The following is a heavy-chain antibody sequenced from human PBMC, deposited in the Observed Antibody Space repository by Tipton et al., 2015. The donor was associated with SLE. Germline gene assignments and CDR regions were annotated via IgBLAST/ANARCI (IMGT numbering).Heavy chain of an antibody. J-gene: IGHJ4*02. CDR3: ARDRGQWLVDY. CDR1: GGSISSHY. Sequence: TLSLTCTVSGGSISSHYWRWIRQPPGKGLEWIGYIYYSGSTNYNPSLKSRVTISVDTSKNQFSLKLSSVTAADTAVYYCARDRGQWLVDYWGQGTLVTVSS. V-gene: IGHV4-59*11. CDR2: IYYSGST. D-gene: IGHD6-19*01.